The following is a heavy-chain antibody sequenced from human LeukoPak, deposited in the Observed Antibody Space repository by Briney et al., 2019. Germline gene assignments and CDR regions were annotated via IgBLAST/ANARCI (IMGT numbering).Heavy chain of an antibody. D-gene: IGHD3-3*01. CDR1: GGTFSSYA. V-gene: IGHV1-69*13. CDR3: ARSYYDFWSGDTYYFDY. Sequence: SVKVSCKASGGTFSSYAISWVRQAPGQGLEWMGGIIPIFGTANYAQKFQGRVTITADESTSTAYMELSSLRSEDTAVYYCARSYYDFWSGDTYYFDYWGQGTLVTVSS. CDR2: IIPIFGTA. J-gene: IGHJ4*02.